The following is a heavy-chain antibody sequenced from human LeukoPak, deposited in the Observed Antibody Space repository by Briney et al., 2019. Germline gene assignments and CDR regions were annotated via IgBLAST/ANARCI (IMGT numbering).Heavy chain of an antibody. J-gene: IGHJ4*02. CDR2: IYTSGST. CDR3: ARDLAYSSGWSSFDY. D-gene: IGHD6-19*01. Sequence: SETLSLTCTVSGGSISSYYWSWIRQPAGKGLEWIGRIYTSGSTNYNPSPKSRVTMSVDTSKNQFSLKLSSVTAADTAVYYCARDLAYSSGWSSFDYWGQGTLVTVSS. V-gene: IGHV4-4*07. CDR1: GGSISSYY.